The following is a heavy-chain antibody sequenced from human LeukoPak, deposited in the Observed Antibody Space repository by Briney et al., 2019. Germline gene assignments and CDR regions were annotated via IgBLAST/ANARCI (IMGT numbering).Heavy chain of an antibody. CDR3: ARGTGLIDY. CDR2: IVSDGSST. J-gene: IGHJ4*02. CDR1: GFIFSNYW. D-gene: IGHD2-8*02. Sequence: PGGSLRLSCAASGFIFSNYWMHSVRQAPGKGQVWVSRIVSDGSSTSNADSVKGRFTISRDNAKNTLYLQMNSLRAEDTAVYYCARGTGLIDYWGQGTLVTVSS. V-gene: IGHV3-74*01.